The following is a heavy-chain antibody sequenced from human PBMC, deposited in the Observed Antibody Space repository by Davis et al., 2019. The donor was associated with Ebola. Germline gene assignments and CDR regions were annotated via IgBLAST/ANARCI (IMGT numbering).Heavy chain of an antibody. CDR1: GFTFSSYG. D-gene: IGHD3-3*01. J-gene: IGHJ4*02. V-gene: IGHV3-30*18. Sequence: PGGSLRLSCAASGFTFSSYGMHWVRQAPGKGLEWVAVISYDGSNKYYADSVKGRFTISRDNSKNTLYLQMNSLRAEDTAVYYCAKDWDDFSYWGQGTLVTVSS. CDR2: ISYDGSNK. CDR3: AKDWDDFSY.